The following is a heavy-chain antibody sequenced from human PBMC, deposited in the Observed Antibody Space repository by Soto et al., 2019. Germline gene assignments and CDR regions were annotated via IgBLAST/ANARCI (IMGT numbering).Heavy chain of an antibody. Sequence: QPGGSLRLSCAASGFTFSSYGMHWFRQAPGKGLEWVAVIWYDGSNKYYADSVKGRFTISRDNSKNTLYLQMNSLRAEDTAVYYCAKEDYYDSSGYYYWGNPFDYWGQGTLVTVSS. CDR1: GFTFSSYG. CDR2: IWYDGSNK. CDR3: AKEDYYDSSGYYYWGNPFDY. V-gene: IGHV3-33*06. J-gene: IGHJ4*02. D-gene: IGHD3-22*01.